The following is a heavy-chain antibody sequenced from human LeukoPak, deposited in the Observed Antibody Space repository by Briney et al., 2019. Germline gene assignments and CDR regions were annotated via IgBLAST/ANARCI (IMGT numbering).Heavy chain of an antibody. CDR1: GLTFDDYG. V-gene: IGHV3-20*04. CDR3: AATYSSGWYSHSDY. D-gene: IGHD6-19*01. J-gene: IGHJ4*02. CDR2: INWNGGGT. Sequence: GGSLRPSCAASGLTFDDYGMSWVRQAPGNGPEWVSGINWNGGGTAYAASVKGRFTISRDNAKNSLYLQMNSLRAEDTALYYCAATYSSGWYSHSDYWGQGTLVTVSS.